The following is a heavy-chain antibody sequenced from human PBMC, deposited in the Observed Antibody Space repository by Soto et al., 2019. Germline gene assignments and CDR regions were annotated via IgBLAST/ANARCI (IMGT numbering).Heavy chain of an antibody. D-gene: IGHD2-2*01. CDR2: IDWDDDK. V-gene: IGHV2-70*01. Sequence: SGPTLVNPTQTLTLTCTFSGFSLSTSGMCVSWIRQPPGKALEWLALIDWDDDKYYSTSLKTRLTISKDTSKNQVVLTMTNMDPVDTATHYCARSQLRDIVVVPAANPFDYWGQGTLVTVSS. J-gene: IGHJ4*02. CDR3: ARSQLRDIVVVPAANPFDY. CDR1: GFSLSTSGMC.